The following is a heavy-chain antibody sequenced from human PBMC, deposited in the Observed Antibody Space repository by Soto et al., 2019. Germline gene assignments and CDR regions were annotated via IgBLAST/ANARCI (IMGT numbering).Heavy chain of an antibody. CDR2: ISYDGSNT. Sequence: GGSLELSCAAPGFTFSRSDMPWARQAPGKGLEWVAIISYDGSNTYYADSVRGRFTISRDNSKNTLYLQMNSLRAEDTSVYYCAKEGGLSGSYYISSSYYFDYWGQGT. CDR3: AKEGGLSGSYYISSSYYFDY. J-gene: IGHJ4*02. CDR1: GFTFSRSD. V-gene: IGHV3-30*18. D-gene: IGHD1-26*01.